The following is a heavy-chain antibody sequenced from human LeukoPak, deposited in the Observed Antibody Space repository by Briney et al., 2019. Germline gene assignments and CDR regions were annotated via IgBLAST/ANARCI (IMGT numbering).Heavy chain of an antibody. CDR3: ARDKEGVAGPAY. D-gene: IGHD6-19*01. Sequence: ASVKVSCKASGGTFSSYAISWVRQAPGQGLEWMGRIIPILGIANYAQKFQGRVTITADKSTSTAYMELSSLRSEDTAVYYCARDKEGVAGPAYWGQGTLVTVSS. V-gene: IGHV1-69*04. J-gene: IGHJ4*02. CDR1: GGTFSSYA. CDR2: IIPILGIA.